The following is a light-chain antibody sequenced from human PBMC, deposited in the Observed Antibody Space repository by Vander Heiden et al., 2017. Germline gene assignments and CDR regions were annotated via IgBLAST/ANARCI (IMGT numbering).Light chain of an antibody. CDR2: EVD. J-gene: IGLJ2*01. Sequence: QSALTQPASVSGSPGQSITFSCTGTSSGVGRYDLVSWYQQHPGKAPKLIIYEVDKRPSGVSNRFSGSKSGNTASLTISGLQAEDEADYFCCSYGRRTFGGGTKLTVL. CDR1: SSGVGRYDL. CDR3: CSYGRRT. V-gene: IGLV2-23*02.